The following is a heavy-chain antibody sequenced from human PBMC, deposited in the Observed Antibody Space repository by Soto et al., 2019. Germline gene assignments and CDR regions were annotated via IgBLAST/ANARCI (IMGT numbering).Heavy chain of an antibody. Sequence: AGGSLRLSCAASGFTFGSYGMHWVHQAPGKGLEWVAVISYDGSAKHYVDSVRGRFAISRDNSKNSLYLEMNSLRAEDTGVYYCARVGSTDESFDYWGQGTLVTVSS. J-gene: IGHJ4*02. CDR3: ARVGSTDESFDY. V-gene: IGHV3-30*03. CDR2: ISYDGSAK. CDR1: GFTFGSYG.